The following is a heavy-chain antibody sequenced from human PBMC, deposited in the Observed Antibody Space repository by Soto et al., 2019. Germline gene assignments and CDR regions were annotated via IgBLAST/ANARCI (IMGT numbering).Heavy chain of an antibody. CDR3: ARDRDSSSYNWFDP. J-gene: IGHJ5*02. V-gene: IGHV4-31*03. D-gene: IGHD6-6*01. CDR1: GGSISSGGYY. Sequence: SETLSLTCTVSGGSISSGGYYCSWIRQHPGKGLEWIGYIYYSGSTYYNPSLKSRVTISVDTSKNQFSLKLSSVTAADTAVYYCARDRDSSSYNWFDPWGQGTLVTVSS. CDR2: IYYSGST.